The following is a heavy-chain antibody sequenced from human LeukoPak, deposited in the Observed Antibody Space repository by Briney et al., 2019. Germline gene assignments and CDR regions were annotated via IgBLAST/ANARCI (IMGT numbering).Heavy chain of an antibody. J-gene: IGHJ6*02. Sequence: ASVKGSCKASGGTFRSDAISCVRQAPGPGLEWMGGIIPIFGTANYAQKFQGRVTITADEPTSTAYMELSSLRSEDTAVYYCARGEEDIVVVPAARYRPHDYYYYYGMDVWGQGTTVTVSS. D-gene: IGHD2-2*01. CDR2: IIPIFGTA. CDR3: ARGEEDIVVVPAARYRPHDYYYYYGMDV. CDR1: GGTFRSDA. V-gene: IGHV1-69*13.